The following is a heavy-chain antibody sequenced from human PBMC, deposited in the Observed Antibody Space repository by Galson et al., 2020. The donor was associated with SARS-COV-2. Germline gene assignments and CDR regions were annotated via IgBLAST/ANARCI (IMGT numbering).Heavy chain of an antibody. J-gene: IGHJ4*02. V-gene: IGHV2-70*11. Sequence: ESGPTLVKPTQTLTLTCTFSGFSLTTSGICVGWIRQPPGKALEWLARIDWDDDEYYSASLKTRLTISKDTSKNQVVLTMTNMDPVDTATYYCARIDSSGCRGNYWGQGTLVTVSS. CDR3: ARIDSSGCRGNY. CDR2: IDWDDDE. CDR1: GFSLTTSGIC. D-gene: IGHD6-19*01.